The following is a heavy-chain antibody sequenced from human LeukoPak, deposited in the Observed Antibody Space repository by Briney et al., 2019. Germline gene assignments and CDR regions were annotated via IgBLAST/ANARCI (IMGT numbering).Heavy chain of an antibody. CDR2: ISSSGSTI. J-gene: IGHJ4*02. CDR3: ARDYGGSSPFDY. CDR1: GFTFSSYE. Sequence: GGSLRLSCAASGFTFSSYEMHWVRQAPGKGLEWVSHISSSGSTIYYADSVKGRFTISRDNAKNSLYLQMNRLRAEDTAVYYCARDYGGSSPFDYWGQGTLVTVSS. D-gene: IGHD4-23*01. V-gene: IGHV3-48*03.